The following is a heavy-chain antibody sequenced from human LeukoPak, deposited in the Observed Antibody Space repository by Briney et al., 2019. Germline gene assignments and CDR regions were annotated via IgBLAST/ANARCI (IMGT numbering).Heavy chain of an antibody. D-gene: IGHD3-16*01. CDR2: THPGDSDT. CDR3: ARLAGGASPPLHDAFDI. CDR1: GYSFTSSW. V-gene: IGHV5-51*01. J-gene: IGHJ3*02. Sequence: GESLKISCKGFGYSFTSSWIGWVRQMSGKGLEWMGITHPGDSDTRYSPSFQGQVTISVDESITTAYVQWSSLKASDTAMYYCARLAGGASPPLHDAFDIWGQGTMVTVSS.